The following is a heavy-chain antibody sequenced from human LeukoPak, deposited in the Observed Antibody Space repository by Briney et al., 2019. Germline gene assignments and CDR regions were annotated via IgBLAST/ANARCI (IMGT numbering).Heavy chain of an antibody. D-gene: IGHD2-15*01. J-gene: IGHJ4*02. CDR1: GYTLTELS. CDR2: FDPEDGET. CDR3: AITSPLGYCSGGSCYYFDY. V-gene: IGHV1-24*01. Sequence: GASVKVSCKVSGYTLTELSMHWVRQAPGKGLEWMGGFDPEDGETIYAQKFQGRVTMTEDTSTDTAYMELSSLRSEDTAVYYCAITSPLGYCSGGSCYYFDYWGQGTLVTVSS.